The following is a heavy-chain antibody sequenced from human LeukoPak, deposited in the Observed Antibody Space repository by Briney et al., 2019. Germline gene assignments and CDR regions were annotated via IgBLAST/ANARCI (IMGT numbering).Heavy chain of an antibody. CDR1: GYTFTSYD. CDR2: MNPNSGNT. CDR3: ARGPNKYDGGNSGSAWFDP. V-gene: IGHV1-8*01. D-gene: IGHD4-23*01. Sequence: GASVTVSCTASGYTFTSYDINWVRQAPGLGPEWMGWMNPNSGNTGYAQKFQGRVTMTRNTSISTAYLELSSLTSEDTAVYYCARGPNKYDGGNSGSAWFDPWGQGSLVTVSS. J-gene: IGHJ5*02.